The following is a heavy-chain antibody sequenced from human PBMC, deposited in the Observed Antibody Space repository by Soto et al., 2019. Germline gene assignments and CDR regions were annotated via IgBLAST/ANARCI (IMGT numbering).Heavy chain of an antibody. Sequence: QVQLQQWGAGLLKPSETLSLTCAVYGGSFSGYYLSWIRQPPWQGLEWIGEINHSGSTNYNPSLKSRVTISVDTSKNQFSLKLSSVTAADTAVYYCARLGPMLFDSCDIWGQGTMVTVSS. J-gene: IGHJ3*02. CDR2: INHSGST. CDR3: ARLGPMLFDSCDI. V-gene: IGHV4-34*01. CDR1: GGSFSGYY. D-gene: IGHD2-2*01.